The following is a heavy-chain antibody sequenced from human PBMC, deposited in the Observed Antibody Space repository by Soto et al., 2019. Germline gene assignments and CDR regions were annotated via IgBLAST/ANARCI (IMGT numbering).Heavy chain of an antibody. V-gene: IGHV3-9*01. Sequence: VQLVESGGGLVQPGKSLRLSCAASGFTFHDFAMHWVRQAPGKGLEWVSGISWNSGSMGYADSVNGRVIISRDNAMNSLYLQMNSLRADDTALYYCAKDKGYNWNDVAAFDIWGQGTMVTVSS. J-gene: IGHJ3*02. D-gene: IGHD1-20*01. CDR2: ISWNSGSM. CDR3: AKDKGYNWNDVAAFDI. CDR1: GFTFHDFA.